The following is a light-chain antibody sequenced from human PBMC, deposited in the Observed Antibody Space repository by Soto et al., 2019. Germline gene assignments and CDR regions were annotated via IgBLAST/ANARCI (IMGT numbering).Light chain of an antibody. CDR3: QQYGSAPRT. V-gene: IGKV3-20*01. CDR2: CAS. Sequence: DIVLTQCPGTLSLSPGERATLPCRASQRLXSSYLAWYRQNPGQAPRLLXACASSMATGSPDRLSGSGSVTDFTLTISRLEPEDFAVYYCQQYGSAPRTFGQGTKVDIK. J-gene: IGKJ1*01. CDR1: QRLXSSY.